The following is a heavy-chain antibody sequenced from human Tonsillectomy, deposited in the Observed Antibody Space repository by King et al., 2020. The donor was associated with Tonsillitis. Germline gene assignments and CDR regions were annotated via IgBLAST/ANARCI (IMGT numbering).Heavy chain of an antibody. CDR2: ISYDGSNK. J-gene: IGHJ4*02. D-gene: IGHD2-15*01. CDR3: ARDTTRYCSGGICYLEGDYGGYFDY. V-gene: IGHV3-30-3*01. Sequence: VQLVESGGGVVQPGRSLRLSCAASGFTFSSYAMHWVRQAPGKGLEWVAVISYDGSNKYYADSVKGRFPISRDNSKNALYLQMNSLRAEDTAVYYCARDTTRYCSGGICYLEGDYGGYFDYWGQGTLVTVSS. CDR1: GFTFSSYA.